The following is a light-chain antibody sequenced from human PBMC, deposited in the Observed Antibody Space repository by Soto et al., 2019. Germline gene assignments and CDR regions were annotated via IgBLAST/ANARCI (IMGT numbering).Light chain of an antibody. CDR1: SSDVGAYNY. Sequence: QSALTQPRSVSESPGQSVTISCTGTSSDVGAYNYVSWYQQHPGKVPKLIIYDVSKRPSGVPDRFSGSKSGNTASLTISGLQAEDDADYYCCSFAGTYVVFGGGTKLTVL. CDR3: CSFAGTYVV. J-gene: IGLJ2*01. CDR2: DVS. V-gene: IGLV2-11*01.